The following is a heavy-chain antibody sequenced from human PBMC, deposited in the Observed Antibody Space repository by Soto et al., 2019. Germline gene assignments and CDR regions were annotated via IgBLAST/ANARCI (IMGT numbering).Heavy chain of an antibody. Sequence: QVQLQESGPGLVKPSETLSLTCTVSGGSISSYYWSWIRQPPGKGLEWIGYIYYSGSTNYNPSLRRRVTRPVDTSKNRFSLELSSVTAADTAVYYCARVQVGATVDYWGQGTLVTVSS. CDR1: GGSISSYY. J-gene: IGHJ4*02. CDR3: ARVQVGATVDY. D-gene: IGHD1-26*01. V-gene: IGHV4-59*01. CDR2: IYYSGST.